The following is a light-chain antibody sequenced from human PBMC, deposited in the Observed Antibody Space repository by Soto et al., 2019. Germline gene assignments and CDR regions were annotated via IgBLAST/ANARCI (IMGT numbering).Light chain of an antibody. Sequence: SYELTQPPSVSVAPGKTARITCGGNNIGSKSVHWYQQKPGQAPVLVIYYDSDRPSGIPERFSGYNSGNTATLTISRVEAGDEADYYCQVWDSSRGVFGGGTKLTV. CDR2: YDS. J-gene: IGLJ2*01. CDR3: QVWDSSRGV. CDR1: NIGSKS. V-gene: IGLV3-21*04.